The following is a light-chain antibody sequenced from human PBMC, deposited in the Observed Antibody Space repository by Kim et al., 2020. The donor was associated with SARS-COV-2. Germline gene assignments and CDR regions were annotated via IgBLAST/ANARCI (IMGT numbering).Light chain of an antibody. CDR3: QQYNNWPQWT. CDR1: QSVSSN. V-gene: IGKV3-15*01. CDR2: GAS. J-gene: IGKJ1*01. Sequence: PGKSATLSCRASQSVSSNLAWYQQKPGQAPRLLIYGASTRATGIPARFSGSGSGTEFTLTISSLQSEEFAVYYCQQYNNWPQWTFGQGTKVDIK.